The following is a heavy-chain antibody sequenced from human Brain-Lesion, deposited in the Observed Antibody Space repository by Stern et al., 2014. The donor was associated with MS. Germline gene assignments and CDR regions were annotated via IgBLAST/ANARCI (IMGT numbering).Heavy chain of an antibody. CDR2: IYSSGFT. J-gene: IGHJ4*02. CDR3: ARHDSVPRPSQLYSARDRGPGYFDY. V-gene: IGHV4-39*01. CDR1: GGSISSSTYY. D-gene: IGHD1-26*01. Sequence: VQLVESGPGLVKPSETLSLTCTVSGGSISSSTYYWAWIRQPPGKGLEWIGNIYSSGFTYYNPSLKSRVTISGDMSKTQFSLKLSSVTAADTAIYYCARHDSVPRPSQLYSARDRGPGYFDYWGQGTLVTVSS.